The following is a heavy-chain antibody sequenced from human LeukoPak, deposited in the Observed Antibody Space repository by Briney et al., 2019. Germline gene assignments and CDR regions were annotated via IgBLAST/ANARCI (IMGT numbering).Heavy chain of an antibody. J-gene: IGHJ1*01. V-gene: IGHV4-59*01. CDR3: ARTYSSSWLPEYFQH. D-gene: IGHD6-13*01. CDR1: GGSISSYY. CDR2: IYYSGST. Sequence: KPSETLSLTCTVSGGSISSYYWSWIRQPPGKGLEWIGYIYYSGSTNYNPSLKSRVTISVDTSKNQFSLKLSSVTAADTAVYYCARTYSSSWLPEYFQHWGQGTLVTVSS.